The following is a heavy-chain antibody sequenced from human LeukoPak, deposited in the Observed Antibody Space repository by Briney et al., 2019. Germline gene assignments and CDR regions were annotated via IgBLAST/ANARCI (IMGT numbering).Heavy chain of an antibody. D-gene: IGHD2-2*01. CDR1: GFTFSTYA. V-gene: IGHV3-64*02. J-gene: IGHJ4*02. CDR2: ISTNGDST. CDR3: ARWGSTSCYDY. Sequence: GGSLRLSCAASGFTFSTYAMHWVRQAPGKGLEYDSAISTNGDSTYYADSVKGRFTISRDNSKNTLFLQMGSLRADDMAVYYCARWGSTSCYDYWGQGTLVTVSS.